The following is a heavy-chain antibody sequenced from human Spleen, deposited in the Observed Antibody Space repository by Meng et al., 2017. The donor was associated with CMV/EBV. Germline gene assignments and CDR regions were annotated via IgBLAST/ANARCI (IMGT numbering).Heavy chain of an antibody. CDR2: INPNNGDT. J-gene: IGHJ4*02. CDR1: RYTFPGNY. CDR3: VREGAVVGTTHFDF. D-gene: IGHD1-14*01. V-gene: IGHV1-2*06. Sequence: KASRYTFPGNYLHWVRQAPGPGLEWMGRINPNNGDTTYTQRLQGRVTMTRDTSISTADMELNSLRSDDTAIYFCVREGAVVGTTHFDFWGQGTLVTVSS.